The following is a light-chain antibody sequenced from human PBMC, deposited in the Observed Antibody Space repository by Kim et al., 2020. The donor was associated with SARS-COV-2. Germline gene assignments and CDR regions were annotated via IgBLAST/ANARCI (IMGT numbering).Light chain of an antibody. CDR3: QQYNNCLSWT. V-gene: IGKV3-15*01. CDR2: GAS. Sequence: EIVMTQSPATLSVSPGERATLSCGASQSISSNLAWYQQKPGHDPRLLIYGASTSSTGIPARFGGRGSGTEFTLTISSLQSEDFAVYYCQQYNNCLSWTFGQGTRVDIK. CDR1: QSISSN. J-gene: IGKJ1*01.